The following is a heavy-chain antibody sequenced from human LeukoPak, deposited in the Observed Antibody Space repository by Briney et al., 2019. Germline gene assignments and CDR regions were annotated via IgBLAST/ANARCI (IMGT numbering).Heavy chain of an antibody. J-gene: IGHJ4*02. V-gene: IGHV4-39*01. D-gene: IGHD1/OR15-1a*01. CDR3: ARNNIGTRTYDY. CDR1: GRSISRSSSY. Sequence: SETLSLTCTVSGRSISRSSSYWGWIRQPPGKGLEWIGSISDSGSTSYNPSLKSRVTISIDTSKDQFSLKLTSVSAADTPVYYCARNNIGTRTYDYWGQGTLVTVSS. CDR2: ISDSGST.